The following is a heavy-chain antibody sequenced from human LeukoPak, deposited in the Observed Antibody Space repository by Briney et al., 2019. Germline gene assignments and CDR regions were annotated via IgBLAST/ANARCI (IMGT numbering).Heavy chain of an antibody. V-gene: IGHV4-59*01. J-gene: IGHJ4*02. Sequence: SETLSLTCTVSGGSISSYYLSWIRQPPGKGLEWIGYTYYSGSTNYNPSLKSRVTISVDTSKNQFSLKLSSVTAADTAVYYCARQVVVAATFLFDYWGQGTLVTVSS. CDR2: TYYSGST. D-gene: IGHD2-15*01. CDR3: ARQVVVAATFLFDY. CDR1: GGSISSYY.